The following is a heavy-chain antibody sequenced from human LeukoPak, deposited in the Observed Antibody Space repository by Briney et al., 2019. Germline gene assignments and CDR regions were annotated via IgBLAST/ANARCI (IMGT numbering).Heavy chain of an antibody. Sequence: ASVKVSCKASRYTFTSYDINWVRQATGQGLEWMGWMNPNSGNTGYAQKFQGRVTMTRNTSVTTAYMELSSLTSEDTAVYYCARPLSSGWSTGHYGMDVWGQGTTVTVSS. V-gene: IGHV1-8*01. CDR2: MNPNSGNT. CDR1: RYTFTSYD. D-gene: IGHD6-19*01. J-gene: IGHJ6*02. CDR3: ARPLSSGWSTGHYGMDV.